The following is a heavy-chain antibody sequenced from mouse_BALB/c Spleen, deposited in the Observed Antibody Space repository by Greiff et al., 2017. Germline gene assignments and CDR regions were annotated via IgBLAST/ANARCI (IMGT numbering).Heavy chain of an antibody. D-gene: IGHD2-3*01. CDR1: GYTFTDYN. CDR2: INPNNGGT. V-gene: IGHV1-18*01. J-gene: IGHJ3*01. Sequence: SGPELVKPGASVKIPCKASGYTFTDYNMDWVKQSHGKSLEWIGDINPNNGGTIYNQKFKGKATLTVDKSSSTAYMELRSLTSEDTAVYYCARGGYSPRFAYWGQGTLVTVSA. CDR3: ARGGYSPRFAY.